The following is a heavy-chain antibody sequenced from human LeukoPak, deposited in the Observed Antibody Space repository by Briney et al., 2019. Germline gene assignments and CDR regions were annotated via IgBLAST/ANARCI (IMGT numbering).Heavy chain of an antibody. CDR1: GFTFSSYA. Sequence: GGSPRLSCAASGFTFSSYAMTWVRQAPGKGLEWVSAISSSGGNTYFADSVKGRFTISRDNSKSTLYLQMNSLRAEDTAVYYCAKKCGSSCHGFDIWGQGTMVTVSS. CDR3: AKKCGSSCHGFDI. V-gene: IGHV3-23*01. CDR2: ISSSGGNT. J-gene: IGHJ3*02. D-gene: IGHD5-12*01.